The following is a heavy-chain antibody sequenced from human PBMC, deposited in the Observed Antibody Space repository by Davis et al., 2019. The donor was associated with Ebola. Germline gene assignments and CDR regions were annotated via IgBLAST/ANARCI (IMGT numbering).Heavy chain of an antibody. J-gene: IGHJ4*02. CDR1: GFTFSDYY. Sequence: GESLKISCAASGFTFSDYYMSWIRQAPGKGLEWVSYISSSGSTIYYADSVKGRFTISRDNAKNSLYLQMNSLRSEDTAVYYCARMTTVDPDYWGQGTLVTVSS. V-gene: IGHV3-11*04. CDR3: ARMTTVDPDY. CDR2: ISSSGSTI. D-gene: IGHD4-23*01.